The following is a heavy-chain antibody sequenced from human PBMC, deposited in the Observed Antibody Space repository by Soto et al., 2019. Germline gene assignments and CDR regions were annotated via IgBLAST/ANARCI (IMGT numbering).Heavy chain of an antibody. CDR3: ARDLVVPAAILRWDYYYYGMDV. Sequence: GGSLRLSCAASGFTFSSYWMHWVRQAPGKGLVWVSRINSDGSSTSYADSVKGRFTISRDNAKNTLDLQMNSLRAEDTAVYYCARDLVVPAAILRWDYYYYGMDVWGQGTTVTVSS. CDR2: INSDGSST. V-gene: IGHV3-74*01. D-gene: IGHD2-2*01. J-gene: IGHJ6*02. CDR1: GFTFSSYW.